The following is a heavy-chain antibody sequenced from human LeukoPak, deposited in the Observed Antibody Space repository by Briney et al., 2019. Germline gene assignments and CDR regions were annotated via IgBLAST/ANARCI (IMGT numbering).Heavy chain of an antibody. CDR2: RFHSGNA. V-gene: IGHV4-30-2*01. CDR3: AREPAFPYYYGMDV. J-gene: IGHJ6*02. CDR1: GGSISDGDHY. D-gene: IGHD1-14*01. Sequence: SQTLSLTCTVSGGSISDGDHYWSLIREPPGKGLELIGYRFHSGNAYYNPSLESRVTISIDRSKNQFSLKLNSVTAADTAVYYCAREPAFPYYYGMDVWGQGTTVTVSS.